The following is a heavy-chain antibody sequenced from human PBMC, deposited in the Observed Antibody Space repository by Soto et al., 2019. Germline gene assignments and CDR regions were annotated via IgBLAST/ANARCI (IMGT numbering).Heavy chain of an antibody. J-gene: IGHJ4*02. CDR2: IYYTGST. V-gene: IGHV4-39*01. CDR1: GDSITSSISN. CDR3: ARHRSSVRGRLDY. D-gene: IGHD2-8*01. Sequence: KASETLSLTCIVSGDSITSSISNWGWIRHLPGKGLEWIGSIYYTGSTYYNPSLRSRVTISVDTSKNQFSLKLISVTAADTAVYYCARHRSSVRGRLDYWGQGSLVTVSS.